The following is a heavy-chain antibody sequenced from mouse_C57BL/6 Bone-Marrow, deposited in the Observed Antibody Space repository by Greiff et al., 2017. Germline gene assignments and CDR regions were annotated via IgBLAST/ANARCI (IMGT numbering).Heavy chain of an antibody. Sequence: QVHVKQPGAELVMPGASVKLSCKASGYTFTSYWMHWVKQRPGQGLEWIGEIDPSDSYTNYNQKFKGKSTLTVDKSSSTAYMQLSSLTSEDSAVYYCARGWDGVDYWGQGTTLTVSS. CDR1: GYTFTSYW. V-gene: IGHV1-69*01. CDR2: IDPSDSYT. J-gene: IGHJ2*01. CDR3: ARGWDGVDY. D-gene: IGHD4-1*01.